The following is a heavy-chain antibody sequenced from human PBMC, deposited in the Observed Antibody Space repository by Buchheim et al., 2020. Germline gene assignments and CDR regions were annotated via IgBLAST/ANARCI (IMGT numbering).Heavy chain of an antibody. J-gene: IGHJ4*02. V-gene: IGHV3-49*04. D-gene: IGHD4-17*01. CDR3: TSPLNGGDYLYYFDY. Sequence: EVQLVESGGGLVQPGRSLRLSCTASGFTFGDYAMSWVRQAPGKGLEWVGFIRSKAYGGTTEYAASVKGRFTISRDDSKSIAYLQMNSLKTEDTAVYYCTSPLNGGDYLYYFDYWGQGTL. CDR2: IRSKAYGGTT. CDR1: GFTFGDYA.